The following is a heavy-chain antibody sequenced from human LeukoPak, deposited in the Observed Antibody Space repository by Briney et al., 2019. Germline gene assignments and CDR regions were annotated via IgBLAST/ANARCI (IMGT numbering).Heavy chain of an antibody. CDR2: ISGSGGST. D-gene: IGHD3-10*01. CDR1: GFTFSSYG. J-gene: IGHJ4*02. V-gene: IGHV3-23*01. Sequence: GGSLRLSCAASGFTFSSYGMSWVRQAPGKGLEWVSAISGSGGSTYYAASVKGRFTISRDNSKNTLYLQMNSLRAEDTAVYYCAKDAIGVRGVIDYWGQGTLVTVSS. CDR3: AKDAIGVRGVIDY.